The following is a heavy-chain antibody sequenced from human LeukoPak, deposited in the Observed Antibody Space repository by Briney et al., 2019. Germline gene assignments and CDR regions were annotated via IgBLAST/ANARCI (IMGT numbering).Heavy chain of an antibody. CDR2: INWNGGGRT. J-gene: IGHJ4*02. V-gene: IGHV3-20*04. CDR1: GFTFDDYG. D-gene: IGHD2-2*01. Sequence: GGTLRLSCVASGFTFDDYGMSWVRQAPGKGLEWVAGINWNGGGRTSYADSVKGRFTISRDNAKNSLYLQMNSLRGEDTGVYYCAKDIGKGYCSSTSCWGVDYWGQGTLVTVSS. CDR3: AKDIGKGYCSSTSCWGVDY.